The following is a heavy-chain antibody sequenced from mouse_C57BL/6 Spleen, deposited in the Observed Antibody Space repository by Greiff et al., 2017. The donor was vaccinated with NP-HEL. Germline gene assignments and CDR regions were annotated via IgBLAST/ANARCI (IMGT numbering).Heavy chain of an antibody. CDR1: GYAFSSSW. V-gene: IGHV1-82*01. CDR3: DRGGYEGEYYVDY. Sequence: QVQLQQSGPELVKPGASVKISCKASGYAFSSSWMNWVKQRPGKGLEWIGRIYPGDGDTNYNGKFKGKATLTADKSSSTAYMQLSSLTSEDSAVYFCDRGGYEGEYYVDYWGQGTTLTVSS. D-gene: IGHD2-3*01. J-gene: IGHJ2*01. CDR2: IYPGDGDT.